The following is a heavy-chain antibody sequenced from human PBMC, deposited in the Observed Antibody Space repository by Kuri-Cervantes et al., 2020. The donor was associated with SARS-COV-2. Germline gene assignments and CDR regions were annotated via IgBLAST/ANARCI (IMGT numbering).Heavy chain of an antibody. Sequence: ASVKVSCKASGYTFTSYVISWVRQAPGQGLGWMGWISAYNGNTNYAQKLQGRVTMTTDTSTRTAYMELRRLRSDDTAVYYCARVRTYCSSTSCYTGYFQHWGQGTLVTVSS. CDR3: ARVRTYCSSTSCYTGYFQH. D-gene: IGHD2-2*02. V-gene: IGHV1-18*01. CDR2: ISAYNGNT. J-gene: IGHJ1*01. CDR1: GYTFTSYV.